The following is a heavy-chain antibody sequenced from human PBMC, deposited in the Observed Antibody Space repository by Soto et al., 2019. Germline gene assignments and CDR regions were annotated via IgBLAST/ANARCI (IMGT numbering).Heavy chain of an antibody. Sequence: PGGSLRLSCVASGFTVSSYYMSWVRQAPGKGLEWVSLIQNVGPTYYADSVKGRFTISRDTSENSVHLQMDSLRVDDTAVYYCARDDIVCDGGRCYGVPLAVWGKGTTVTVSS. V-gene: IGHV3-66*01. CDR3: ARDDIVCDGGRCYGVPLAV. D-gene: IGHD2-15*01. CDR1: GFTVSSYY. J-gene: IGHJ6*04. CDR2: IQNVGPT.